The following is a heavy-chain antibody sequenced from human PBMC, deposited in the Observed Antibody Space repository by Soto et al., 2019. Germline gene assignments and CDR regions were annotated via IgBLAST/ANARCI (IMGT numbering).Heavy chain of an antibody. V-gene: IGHV1-69*13. CDR2: IIPIFGTA. D-gene: IGHD2-21*02. CDR3: ARAPPCGGDCYPRRPEYFQH. J-gene: IGHJ1*01. Sequence: SVKVSCKASGGTFSSYAISWVRQAPGQGLEWMGGIIPIFGTANYAQKFQGRVTITADESTSTAYMELSSLRSEDTAVYYCARAPPCGGDCYPRRPEYFQHWGQGTLVTVS. CDR1: GGTFSSYA.